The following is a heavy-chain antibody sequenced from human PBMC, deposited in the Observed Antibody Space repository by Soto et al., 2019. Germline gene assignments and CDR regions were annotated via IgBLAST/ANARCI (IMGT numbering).Heavy chain of an antibody. J-gene: IGHJ4*02. CDR1: GFNFSNYA. CDR2: ISFDGSSH. Sequence: QVQLVESGGGVVRPGGSLRLCCTASGFNFSNYAFHWVRQAPGKGLEWVAVISFDGSSHFYGTSMKGRSLITRDNSKSTMYLQMSSLRLEDTGVFFCARELGRRGSQLPFDFWGQGTLVTVSS. D-gene: IGHD7-27*01. CDR3: ARELGRRGSQLPFDF. V-gene: IGHV3-30-3*01.